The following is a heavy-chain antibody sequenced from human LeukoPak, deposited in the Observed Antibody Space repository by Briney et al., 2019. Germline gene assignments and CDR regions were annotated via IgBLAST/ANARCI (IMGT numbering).Heavy chain of an antibody. Sequence: GESLKISCKGSGYSFTSYWIGWVRPMPGKGLEWMGIIYPGDSDTRYSPSFQGQVTISADKSISTAYLQWSSLKASDTAMYYCARQDGYDFWSGYPFDYWGQGTLVTVSS. CDR1: GYSFTSYW. V-gene: IGHV5-51*01. J-gene: IGHJ4*02. CDR2: IYPGDSDT. D-gene: IGHD3-3*01. CDR3: ARQDGYDFWSGYPFDY.